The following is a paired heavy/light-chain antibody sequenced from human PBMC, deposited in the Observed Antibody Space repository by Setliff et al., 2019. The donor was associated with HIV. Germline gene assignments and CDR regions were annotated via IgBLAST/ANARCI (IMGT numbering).Light chain of an antibody. CDR2: GAS. J-gene: IGKJ2*01. Sequence: EIVMTQSPATLSVSPGDRATLSCRASQSVSSNLAWYQQKAGQAPRLLMYGASTRATGIPARFSGSGSGTEFTLTISSMQSEDFAVYHCQQYNSWPYTFGQGTKLEIK. CDR1: QSVSSN. V-gene: IGKV3-15*01. CDR3: QQYNSWPYT.
Heavy chain of an antibody. CDR1: GGSISSTSYY. CDR3: ARVNRAGNDSRIAAALDP. J-gene: IGHJ5*02. CDR2: IYYSGST. V-gene: IGHV4-39*07. Sequence: QLQLQESGPGLVKPSETLSLTCTVSGGSISSTSYYWGWIRQPPGKGLEWIGSIYYSGSTYYSPSLKSRVTISVDTSKNQLSLKLSSVTAADTAVYYCARVNRAGNDSRIAAALDPWGQGTLVTVSS. D-gene: IGHD6-13*01.